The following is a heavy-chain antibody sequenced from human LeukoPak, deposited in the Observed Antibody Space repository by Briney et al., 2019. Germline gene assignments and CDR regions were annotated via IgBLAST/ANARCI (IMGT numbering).Heavy chain of an antibody. D-gene: IGHD3-9*01. Sequence: GGSLRLSCAASGFTVSSNYMSWVRQAPGKGLEWVSDISGSGGSTYYADSVKGRFTISRDNSKNTLYLQMNGLRAEDTAVYYCAKDRDILSGYGMDVWGQGTTVTVSS. J-gene: IGHJ6*02. CDR2: ISGSGGST. CDR3: AKDRDILSGYGMDV. V-gene: IGHV3-23*01. CDR1: GFTVSSNY.